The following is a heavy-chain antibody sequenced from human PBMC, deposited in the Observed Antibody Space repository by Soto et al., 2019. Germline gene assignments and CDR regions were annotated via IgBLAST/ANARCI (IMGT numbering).Heavy chain of an antibody. Sequence: SETLSLTCTVSGGSISSYYWSWIRQPPGKGLEWIGYIYYSGSTNYNPSLKSRVTISVDTSKNQFSLKLSSVTAADTAVYYCARHALGYSSSWYPSAGAFDIWGQGTMVTVSS. CDR3: ARHALGYSSSWYPSAGAFDI. CDR1: GGSISSYY. J-gene: IGHJ3*02. CDR2: IYYSGST. V-gene: IGHV4-59*08. D-gene: IGHD6-13*01.